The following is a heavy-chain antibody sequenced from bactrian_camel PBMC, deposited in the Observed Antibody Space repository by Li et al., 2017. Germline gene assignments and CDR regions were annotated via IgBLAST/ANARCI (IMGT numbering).Heavy chain of an antibody. Sequence: HVQLVESGGGSVQAGGSLRLSCAVSPSYSRYCLAWFRQGPGKEREGVALITRSDNTAYADSVQGRFTISKDKAKNTLYLQMNSLKPEDTGIYYCAAGRRFGRAWDISDDYNYWGQGTQVTVSS. CDR2: ITRSDNT. CDR1: PSYSRYC. CDR3: AAGRRFGRAWDISDDYNY. J-gene: IGHJ4*01. V-gene: IGHV3S53*01.